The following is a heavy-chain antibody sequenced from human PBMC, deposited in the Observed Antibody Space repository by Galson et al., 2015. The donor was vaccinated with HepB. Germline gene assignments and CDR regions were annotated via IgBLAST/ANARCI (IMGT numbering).Heavy chain of an antibody. CDR1: GSTFRTET. CDR2: IIPLFGTA. J-gene: IGHJ6*03. D-gene: IGHD1-26*01. Sequence: SVKVSCKASGSTFRTETISWVRQAPGQGLEWMGGIIPLFGTAKYAQKFQGRVTITADESTSTAYMELSSLRSEDTAVYYCARDLSVERVGSYYYYYYMDVWGKGTTVTVSS. CDR3: ARDLSVERVGSYYYYYYMDV. V-gene: IGHV1-69*13.